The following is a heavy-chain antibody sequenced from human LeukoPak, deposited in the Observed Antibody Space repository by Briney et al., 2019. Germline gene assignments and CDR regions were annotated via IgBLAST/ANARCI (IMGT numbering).Heavy chain of an antibody. CDR1: GFTFSNHA. CDR2: ISDDGSSK. D-gene: IGHD2-2*03. Sequence: GGSLRLSCVTSGFTFSNHAMHWVRQGPGKGLEGVAVISDDGSSKFYADSVKGRFTISRDNSKNTLFLQINSLRPEDTAVYYCARVDDLDAFDMWGQGTLVTVSS. V-gene: IGHV3-30*04. J-gene: IGHJ3*02. CDR3: ARVDDLDAFDM.